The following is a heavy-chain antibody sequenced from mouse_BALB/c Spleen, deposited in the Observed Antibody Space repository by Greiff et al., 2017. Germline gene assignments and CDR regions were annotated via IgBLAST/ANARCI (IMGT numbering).Heavy chain of an antibody. V-gene: IGHV2-9*02. CDR2: IWAGGST. Sequence: QVQLQQSGPGLVAPSQSLSITCTVSGFSLTSYGVHWVRQPPGKGLEWLGVIWAGGSTNYNSALMSRLSISKDNSKSQVFLKMNSLQTDDTAMYYCARDKTTGPLFAYWGQGTLVTVSA. D-gene: IGHD2-13*01. CDR1: GFSLTSYG. J-gene: IGHJ3*01. CDR3: ARDKTTGPLFAY.